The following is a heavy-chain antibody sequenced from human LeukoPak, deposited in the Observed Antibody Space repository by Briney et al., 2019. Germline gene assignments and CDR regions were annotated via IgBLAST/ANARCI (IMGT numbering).Heavy chain of an antibody. CDR2: INAGNGNT. D-gene: IGHD3-3*01. Sequence: GASVKVSCKASGYTFTSYAMHWVRQAPGQRLEWMGWINAGNGNTKYSQKFQGRVTITRDTSASTAYMELSSLRSEDTAVYYCARDGYDFWSGYTRPFDYWGQGTLVTVSS. V-gene: IGHV1-3*01. CDR1: GYTFTSYA. J-gene: IGHJ4*02. CDR3: ARDGYDFWSGYTRPFDY.